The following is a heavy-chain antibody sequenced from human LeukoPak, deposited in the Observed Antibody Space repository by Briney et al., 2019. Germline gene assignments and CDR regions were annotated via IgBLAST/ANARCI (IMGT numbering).Heavy chain of an antibody. Sequence: SETLSLTCTVSGGSTSSFYWSWIRQPPGKGLEWIGYIYYSGSTNYNPSLKSRVTISVDTSKNQFSLKLSSVTAADTAVYYCARIHRYCSGGSCYVLDYWGQGTLVTVSS. D-gene: IGHD2-15*01. CDR2: IYYSGST. CDR1: GGSTSSFY. J-gene: IGHJ4*02. V-gene: IGHV4-59*01. CDR3: ARIHRYCSGGSCYVLDY.